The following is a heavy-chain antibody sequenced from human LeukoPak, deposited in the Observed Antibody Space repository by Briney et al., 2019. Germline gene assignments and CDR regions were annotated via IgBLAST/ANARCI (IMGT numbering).Heavy chain of an antibody. CDR3: AKSPYYYDSSGYCDY. J-gene: IGHJ4*02. CDR1: GFTFDDYA. CDR2: ISWNSGSI. D-gene: IGHD3-22*01. V-gene: IGHV3-9*01. Sequence: GRPLRLSCAASGFTFDDYAMHWVRQAPGKGLEWVSGISWNSGSIGYADSVKGRFTISRDNAKNSLYLQMNSLRAEDTALYYCAKSPYYYDSSGYCDYWGQGTLVTVSS.